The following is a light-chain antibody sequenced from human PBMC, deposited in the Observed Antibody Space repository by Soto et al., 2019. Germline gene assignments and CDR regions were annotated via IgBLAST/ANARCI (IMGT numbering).Light chain of an antibody. Sequence: LTPPASGSGASGQSITLSRPGNTSDVGGYNYVSWYQQHPGKAPKLMIYDVSNRPSGVSNRFSGSKSGNTASLTISGLQAEDEADYYCSSYTSSLYVFGTGTKVTVL. CDR2: DVS. CDR3: SSYTSSLYV. CDR1: TSDVGGYNY. V-gene: IGLV2-14*01. J-gene: IGLJ1*01.